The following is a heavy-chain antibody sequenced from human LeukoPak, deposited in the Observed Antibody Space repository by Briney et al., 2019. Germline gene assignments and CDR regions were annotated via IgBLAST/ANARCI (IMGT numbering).Heavy chain of an antibody. CDR3: ARIGSGSYWGAATPYYYMDV. CDR1: GYSFTSHY. D-gene: IGHD3-10*01. V-gene: IGHV1-46*01. CDR2: INPSGSST. Sequence: ASVKVSCKASGYSFTSHYMHWVRQAPGQGLEWMGLINPSGSSTLYAQKFQGRVTITADKSTSTAYMELSSLRSEDTAVYYCARIGSGSYWGAATPYYYMDVWGKGTTVTVSS. J-gene: IGHJ6*03.